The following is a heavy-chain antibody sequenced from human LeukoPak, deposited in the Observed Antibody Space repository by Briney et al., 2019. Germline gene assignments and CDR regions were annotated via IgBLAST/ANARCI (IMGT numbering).Heavy chain of an antibody. D-gene: IGHD6-19*01. CDR1: GFTFSSYA. V-gene: IGHV3-9*01. Sequence: GGSLRLSCAASGFTFSSYAMSWVRQAPGKGLEWVSGISWNSGSIGYADSVKGRVTISRDNAKNSLYLQMNSLRAEDTALYYCAKDRNSGWPPYFDYWGQGTLVTVSS. J-gene: IGHJ4*02. CDR2: ISWNSGSI. CDR3: AKDRNSGWPPYFDY.